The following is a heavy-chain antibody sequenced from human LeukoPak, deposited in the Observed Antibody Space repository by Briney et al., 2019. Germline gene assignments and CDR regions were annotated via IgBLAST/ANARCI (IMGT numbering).Heavy chain of an antibody. CDR1: GFTFKNYG. J-gene: IGHJ4*02. D-gene: IGHD6-19*01. V-gene: IGHV3-30*18. Sequence: PGGSLRLSCAASGFTFKNYGMYWVRQAPGKGLEWVAVISFDGSNKYYADSVRGRFTVSRDNSKDTLYLQMNSLRAEDTAVYYCAKDEIGAVAGLLDYWGQGILVTVSS. CDR3: AKDEIGAVAGLLDY. CDR2: ISFDGSNK.